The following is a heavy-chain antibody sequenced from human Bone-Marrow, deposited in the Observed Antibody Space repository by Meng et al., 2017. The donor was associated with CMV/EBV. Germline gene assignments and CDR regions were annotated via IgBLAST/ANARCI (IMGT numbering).Heavy chain of an antibody. J-gene: IGHJ4*02. CDR2: ISWNSGSR. D-gene: IGHD2-2*01. CDR1: GFTFDDYA. Sequence: GGSLRLSCAASGFTFDDYAMHWVRQAPGKGLEWVSGISWNSGSRGYADSVKGRFTISRDNAKNSLYLQMNSLRAENTALYYCAKDRYCSSISCYGGFDYWGQGTLVTVSS. CDR3: AKDRYCSSISCYGGFDY. V-gene: IGHV3-9*01.